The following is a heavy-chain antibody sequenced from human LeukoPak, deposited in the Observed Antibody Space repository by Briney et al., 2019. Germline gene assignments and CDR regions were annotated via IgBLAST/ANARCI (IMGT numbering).Heavy chain of an antibody. Sequence: GGSLRLSCAASGFTFSSYAMHWVRQAPGKGLEWVAVISYDGSNKYYADSVKGRFTISRDNSKNTLYLQMNSLRAEDTAVYYCARPLGYCTNGVCYYSPFDYWGQGTLVTVSS. CDR2: ISYDGSNK. V-gene: IGHV3-30*04. J-gene: IGHJ4*02. CDR3: ARPLGYCTNGVCYYSPFDY. D-gene: IGHD2-8*01. CDR1: GFTFSSYA.